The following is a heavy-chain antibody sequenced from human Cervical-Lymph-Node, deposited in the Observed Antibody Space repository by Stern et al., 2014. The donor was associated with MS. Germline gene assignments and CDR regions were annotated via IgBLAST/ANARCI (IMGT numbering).Heavy chain of an antibody. CDR3: ARDPSTTASDWFFDL. V-gene: IGHV4-59*02. CDR2: ISDTGPT. Sequence: VQLVESGPGLVKPSETLSLTCTVSGGAVSDYYWTWIRQRPGKGLGWIGYISDTGPTNYNPSLHTRVTITLDPAPNQVSLRPRPVTAADPAVYYCARDPSTTASDWFFDLGGRGSLVTVSS. CDR1: GGAVSDYY. J-gene: IGHJ2*01. D-gene: IGHD2-21*02.